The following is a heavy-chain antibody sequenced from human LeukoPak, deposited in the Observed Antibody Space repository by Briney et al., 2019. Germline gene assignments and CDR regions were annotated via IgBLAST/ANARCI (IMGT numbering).Heavy chain of an antibody. CDR3: ARGLYDSSGYYYGRLDP. CDR2: ISSSSSYI. Sequence: GGSLRLSCAASGFSFSSYSMNWVRQAPGKGLEWVSSISSSSSYIYYADSVKGRFTISRDNAKNSLYLQMNSLRAEDTAVYYCARGLYDSSGYYYGRLDPWGQGTLVTVSS. D-gene: IGHD3-22*01. J-gene: IGHJ5*02. CDR1: GFSFSSYS. V-gene: IGHV3-21*01.